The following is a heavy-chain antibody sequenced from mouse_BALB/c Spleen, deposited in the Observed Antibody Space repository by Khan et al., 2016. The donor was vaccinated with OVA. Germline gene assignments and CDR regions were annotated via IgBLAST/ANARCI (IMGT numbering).Heavy chain of an antibody. D-gene: IGHD2-1*01. V-gene: IGHV14-3*02. CDR2: IDPPNDDS. CDR3: ATLCGNLFAF. CDR1: GFNIKDTY. Sequence: EVQLQQSGAELVKPGASVKLSCSASGFNIKDTYIHWMKQRPEQGLEWIGRIDPPNDDSKYGPKFQAKATLTADTSSNTAYLQLSSLTSEDTAVYYCATLCGNLFAFWGQGTLVTVSA. J-gene: IGHJ3*01.